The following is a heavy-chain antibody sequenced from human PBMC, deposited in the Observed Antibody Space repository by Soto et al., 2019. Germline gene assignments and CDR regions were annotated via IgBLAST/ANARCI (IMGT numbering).Heavy chain of an antibody. CDR2: IYYSGST. V-gene: IGHV4-31*03. J-gene: IGHJ5*02. CDR3: APYYYDSRGWFGP. CDR1: GGSISSGGYY. Sequence: SETLSLTCTVSGGSISSGGYYWSWIRQHPGKGPEWIGYIYYSGSTYYNPSLKSRVTISVDTSKNQFSLKLSSVTAADTAVYYCAPYYYDSRGWFGPYGEGTLVTVSA. D-gene: IGHD3-22*01.